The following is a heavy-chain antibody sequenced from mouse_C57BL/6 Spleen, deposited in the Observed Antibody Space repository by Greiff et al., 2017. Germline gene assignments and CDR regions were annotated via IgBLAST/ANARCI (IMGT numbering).Heavy chain of an antibody. D-gene: IGHD2-2*01. V-gene: IGHV1-39*01. CDR2: INPNYGTT. Sequence: EVKLQESGPELVKPGASVKISCKASGYSFTDYNMNWVKQSNGKSLEWIGVINPNYGTTSYNQTFKGKATLTVDQSSSTAYMQLNSLTSEDSAVYYCAKNGGEGYDSAWFAYWGQGTLVTVSA. CDR1: GYSFTDYN. CDR3: AKNGGEGYDSAWFAY. J-gene: IGHJ3*01.